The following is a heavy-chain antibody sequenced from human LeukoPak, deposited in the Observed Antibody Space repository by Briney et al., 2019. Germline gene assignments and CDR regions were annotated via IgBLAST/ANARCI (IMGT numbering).Heavy chain of an antibody. V-gene: IGHV3-33*08. J-gene: IGHJ2*01. CDR2: IWFDGSNK. Sequence: PGGSLRLSCAASGFTFSDYYMSWIRQAPGKGLEWVALIWFDGSNKHYADSVKGRFTISRDNSKNTMYLQMDSLRAEDTAVYYCARVVSYYGSSYRLLDLWGRGTLVTVSS. CDR3: ARVVSYYGSSYRLLDL. D-gene: IGHD3-10*01. CDR1: GFTFSDYY.